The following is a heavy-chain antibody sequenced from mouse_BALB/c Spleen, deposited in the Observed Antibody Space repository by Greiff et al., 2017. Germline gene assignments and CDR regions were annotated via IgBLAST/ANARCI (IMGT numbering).Heavy chain of an antibody. V-gene: IGHV5-6*03. CDR2: ISSGGSYT. CDR1: GFTFSSYA. CDR3: VRHVDYGGVYYFDY. Sequence: EVKLMESGGGLVKPGGSLKLSCAASGFTFSSYAMSWVRQTPDKRLEWVATISSGGSYTYYPDSVKGRFTISRDNAKNTLYLQMSSLKSEDTAMYYCVRHVDYGGVYYFDYWGQGTTLTVSS. D-gene: IGHD1-1*01. J-gene: IGHJ2*01.